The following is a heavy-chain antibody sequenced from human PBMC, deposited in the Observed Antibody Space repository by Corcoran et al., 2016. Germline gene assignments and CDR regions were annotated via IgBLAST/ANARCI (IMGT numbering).Heavy chain of an antibody. Sequence: QVQLQQSGPGLVKPSQTLSLTCAISGDSVSSNSAAWNWIRQSPSRGLEWLGRTYYRSKWYNDYAVSVKSRITINPDTSKNQFSLQVNSVTPEDTAVYYCARSRNGGPGGYSYYYGMDVWGQGTTVTVSS. CDR1: GDSVSSNSAA. D-gene: IGHD5-18*01. CDR2: TYYRSKWYN. J-gene: IGHJ6*02. CDR3: ARSRNGGPGGYSYYYGMDV. V-gene: IGHV6-1*01.